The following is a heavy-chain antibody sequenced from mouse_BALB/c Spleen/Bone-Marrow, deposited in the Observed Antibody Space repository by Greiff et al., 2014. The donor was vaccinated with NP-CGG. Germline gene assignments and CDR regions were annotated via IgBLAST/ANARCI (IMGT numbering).Heavy chain of an antibody. D-gene: IGHD1-1*01. Sequence: EVQLQQSGAELVKPGASVKLSCTASGFNIKDTYMHWVKQRPEQGLEWIGRIDPANGNTKYDPKFQGKATITADTSSNTAYLQLSSLTSEDTAVYYCARYYYGSSYFDYGGQGTTLTVSS. CDR1: GFNIKDTY. V-gene: IGHV14-3*02. CDR2: IDPANGNT. CDR3: ARYYYGSSYFDY. J-gene: IGHJ2*01.